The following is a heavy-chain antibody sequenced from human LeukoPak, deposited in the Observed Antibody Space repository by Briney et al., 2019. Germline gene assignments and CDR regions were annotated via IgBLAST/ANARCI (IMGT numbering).Heavy chain of an antibody. CDR3: ARRGYYYGSGMPDY. J-gene: IGHJ4*02. CDR2: INHSGST. Sequence: SETLSLTCAVYGGSFSGYYWSWIRQPPGKGLEWIGEINHSGSTNYNPSLKSRVTISVDTSKNQFSLKLSSVTAADTAVYYCARRGYYYGSGMPDYWGQGTLVTVSS. D-gene: IGHD3-10*01. V-gene: IGHV4-34*01. CDR1: GGSFSGYY.